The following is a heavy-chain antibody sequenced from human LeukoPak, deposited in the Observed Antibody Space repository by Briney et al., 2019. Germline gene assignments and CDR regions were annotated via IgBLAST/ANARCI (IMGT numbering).Heavy chain of an antibody. D-gene: IGHD5-12*01. V-gene: IGHV1-2*02. CDR3: ARVPVDIVATMIDDEYYFDY. J-gene: IGHJ4*02. CDR2: INPDTGVT. Sequence: ASVKVSCKASGYTFTGHFIFWVRQSPGQRLELMAWINPDTGVTNYAQKFQGRVTMTTDTSTSTAYMELRSLRSDDTAVYYCARVPVDIVATMIDDEYYFDYWGQGTLVTVSS. CDR1: GYTFTGHF.